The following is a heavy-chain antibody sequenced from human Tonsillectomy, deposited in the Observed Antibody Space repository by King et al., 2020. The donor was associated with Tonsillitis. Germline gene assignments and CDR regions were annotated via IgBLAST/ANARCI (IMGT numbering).Heavy chain of an antibody. J-gene: IGHJ4*02. CDR3: AKGGCSSTSCYYDCDY. V-gene: IGHV3-23*04. CDR2: LSGSGCST. CDR1: GFTFSSYA. D-gene: IGHD2-2*01. Sequence: VQLVESGGGLVQPGGSLRLSCAASGFTFSSYAMRWVRQAPGKGLEWVSALSGSGCSTYYADSVKGRFTTSRDNSKNTLYLQMNSLRAEDTAVYYCAKGGCSSTSCYYDCDYWGQGTLVTVSS.